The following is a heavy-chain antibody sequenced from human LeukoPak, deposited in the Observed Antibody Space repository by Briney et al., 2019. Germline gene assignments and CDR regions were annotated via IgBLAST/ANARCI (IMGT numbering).Heavy chain of an antibody. Sequence: GASVKVSCKASGYTFTGYYMHWVRQAPGQGLEWMGWINPNSGGTNYAQKFQGRVTMTRDTSISTAYMELSRLRSDDTAVYYCARDSGVVVVAATAFDPWGQGTLVTVSS. CDR1: GYTFTGYY. V-gene: IGHV1-2*02. CDR2: INPNSGGT. J-gene: IGHJ5*02. CDR3: ARDSGVVVVAATAFDP. D-gene: IGHD2-15*01.